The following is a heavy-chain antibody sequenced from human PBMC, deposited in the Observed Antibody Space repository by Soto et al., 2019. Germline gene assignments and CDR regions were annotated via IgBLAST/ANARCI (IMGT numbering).Heavy chain of an antibody. CDR3: ARDKITGLFDY. V-gene: IGHV4-30-2*01. CDR1: GGSISSGGYS. D-gene: IGHD2-8*02. J-gene: IGHJ4*02. CDR2: IYHSGST. Sequence: SETLSLTCAVSGGSISSGGYSWSWIRQPPGKGLEWIGYIYHSGSTYYNPSLKSRVTISVDRSKNQFSLKLTSVAAADTAVYYCARDKITGLFDYWGQGTLVT.